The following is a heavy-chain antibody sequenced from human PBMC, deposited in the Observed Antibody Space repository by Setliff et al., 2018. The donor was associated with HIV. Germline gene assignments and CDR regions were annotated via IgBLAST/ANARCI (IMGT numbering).Heavy chain of an antibody. CDR1: GKSFNGAY. V-gene: IGHV1-2*02. Sequence: ASVKVSCKAPGKSFNGAYMSWVRQARGQGLEWMGNLKLSSGGTKVAQKFQGRVTMTRDTSTNTAFMELRSLNSDDTAIYYCVTSPGSFTSDHDTEAGDYWGQGTRVTVSS. D-gene: IGHD5-18*01. J-gene: IGHJ4*02. CDR2: LKLSSGGT. CDR3: VTSPGSFTSDHDTEAGDY.